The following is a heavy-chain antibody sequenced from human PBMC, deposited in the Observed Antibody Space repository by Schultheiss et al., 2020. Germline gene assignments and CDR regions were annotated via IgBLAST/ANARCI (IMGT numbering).Heavy chain of an antibody. J-gene: IGHJ4*02. CDR2: IYRDGST. CDR3: ARTLRAAAGTPLPHFDY. Sequence: GGSLRLSCAVSGFSVSTNYMTWVRQAPGKGLDWVSLIYRDGSTYYADSVKGRFTISRDNSKNTLYLQMNSLRAEDTAVYYCARTLRAAAGTPLPHFDYWGQGTLVTVSS. D-gene: IGHD6-13*01. CDR1: GFSVSTNY. V-gene: IGHV3-53*01.